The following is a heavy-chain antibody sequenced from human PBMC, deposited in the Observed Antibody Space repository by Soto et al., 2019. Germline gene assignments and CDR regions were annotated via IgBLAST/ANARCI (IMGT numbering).Heavy chain of an antibody. V-gene: IGHV1-46*01. CDR2: INPSGGST. CDR1: GYTFTSYY. CDR3: ARDPIPYCSGGSCYSSSWLDP. J-gene: IGHJ5*02. Sequence: ASVKVSCKASGYTFTSYYMHWVRQAPGQGLEWMGIINPSGGSTSYAQKFQGRVTMTRDTSTSTVYMEPSSLRSEDTAVYYCARDPIPYCSGGSCYSSSWLDPWGQGTLVTVYS. D-gene: IGHD2-15*01.